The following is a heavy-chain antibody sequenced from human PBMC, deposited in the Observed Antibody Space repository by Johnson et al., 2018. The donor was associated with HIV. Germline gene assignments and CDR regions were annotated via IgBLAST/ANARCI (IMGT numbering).Heavy chain of an antibody. V-gene: IGHV3-23*04. D-gene: IGHD6-19*01. CDR2: ISGSGGST. CDR1: GFSVSTYD. Sequence: VQLVESGGGLVQPGGSLRLSCAASGFSVSTYDMHWVRQAPGKGLEWVSAISGSGGSTYYADSVKGRFTISRDNSKNTLYLQMNSLRAEDTAVYYCARAGAVGFDAFDIWGQGTMVTVSS. CDR3: ARAGAVGFDAFDI. J-gene: IGHJ3*02.